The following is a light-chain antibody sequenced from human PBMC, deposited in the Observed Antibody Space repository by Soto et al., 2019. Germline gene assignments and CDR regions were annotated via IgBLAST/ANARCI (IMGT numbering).Light chain of an antibody. CDR2: DAS. CDR3: HQYNDWPPA. Sequence: LITQSPATLSLSPVESPTLSCMASQSVSSIVAWYQQKPGEAPRLLIYDASTRATGIPARFSGSGSGTEFTLTISSLQSEDFAVYYCHQYNDWPPAFGQGTKVDIK. J-gene: IGKJ1*01. V-gene: IGKV3-15*01. CDR1: QSVSSI.